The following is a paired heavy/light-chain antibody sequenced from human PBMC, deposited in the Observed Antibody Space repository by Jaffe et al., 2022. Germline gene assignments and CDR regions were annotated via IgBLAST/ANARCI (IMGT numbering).Heavy chain of an antibody. J-gene: IGHJ5*02. CDR3: ARGIRVNYDILTGYRPNWFDP. D-gene: IGHD3-9*01. V-gene: IGHV4-59*01. CDR1: GGSISSYY. Sequence: QVQLQESGPGLVKPSETLSLTCTVSGGSISSYYWSWIRQPPGKGLEWIGYIYYSGSTNYNPSLKSRVTISVDTSKNQFSLKLSSVTAADTAVYYCARGIRVNYDILTGYRPNWFDPWGQGTLVTVSS. CDR2: IYYSGST.
Light chain of an antibody. Sequence: EIVLTQSPGTLSLSPGERATLSCRASQSVSSSYLAWYQQKPGQAPRLLIYGASSRATGIPDRFSGSGSGTDFTLTISRLEPEDFAVYYCQQYGSSRAGYTFGQGTKLEIK. CDR1: QSVSSSY. V-gene: IGKV3-20*01. CDR3: QQYGSSRAGYT. J-gene: IGKJ2*01. CDR2: GAS.